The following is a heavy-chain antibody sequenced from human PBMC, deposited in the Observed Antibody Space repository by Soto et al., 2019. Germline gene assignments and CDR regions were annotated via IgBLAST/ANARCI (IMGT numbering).Heavy chain of an antibody. J-gene: IGHJ4*02. CDR1: GYTFTSYA. CDR3: ARDPGYSYGYN. D-gene: IGHD5-18*01. V-gene: IGHV1-3*01. CDR2: INAGNGNT. Sequence: QVQLVQSGAEVKKPGASVKVSCKASGYTFTSYAMHWVRQAPGQRLEWMGWINAGNGNTKYSQKFQGRVTITRDTSASTDYMELSSLRSEDTAVYYWARDPGYSYGYNWGQGTLVTVSS.